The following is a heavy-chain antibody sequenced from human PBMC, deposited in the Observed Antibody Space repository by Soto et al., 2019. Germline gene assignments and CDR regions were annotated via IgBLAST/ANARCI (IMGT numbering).Heavy chain of an antibody. CDR3: AKTPRQWLVYFDY. CDR2: ISGSGGTT. D-gene: IGHD6-19*01. CDR1: GFTFSNYA. V-gene: IGHV3-23*01. Sequence: GGSLRLSCAASGFTFSNYAVSWVRQAPGKGLEWVSAISGSGGTTYYADSVKGRFTISRDNSKDTLHLQMNSLRAEDTAIYYCAKTPRQWLVYFDYWGQGALVTGSS. J-gene: IGHJ4*02.